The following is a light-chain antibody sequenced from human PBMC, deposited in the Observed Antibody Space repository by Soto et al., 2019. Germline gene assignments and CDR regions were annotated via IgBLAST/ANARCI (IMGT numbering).Light chain of an antibody. CDR3: SSYAGSSNLV. CDR1: SSDVGGYNS. Sequence: QSALTQPPSASGSPGQSVTISCTGTSSDVGGYNSVSWYQQHPGKAPKVMIYEVNKRPSGVPDRFSGSKSGNTASLTVSGLQAEDEADYYCSSYAGSSNLVFGGGTKVTVL. J-gene: IGLJ2*01. CDR2: EVN. V-gene: IGLV2-8*01.